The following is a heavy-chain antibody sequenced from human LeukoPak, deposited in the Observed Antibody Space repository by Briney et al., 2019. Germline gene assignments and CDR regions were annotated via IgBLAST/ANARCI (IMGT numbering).Heavy chain of an antibody. Sequence: GGSLTLSCTASGFTFGDYAMSWFRQAPGKGLEWVGFIRSKAYGGTTEYAASVKGRFTISRDDSKSIAYLQMNSLKTEDTAVYYCTRDLGIAVAGPYYYMDVWGKGTTVTVSS. CDR3: TRDLGIAVAGPYYYMDV. J-gene: IGHJ6*03. CDR2: IRSKAYGGTT. D-gene: IGHD6-19*01. CDR1: GFTFGDYA. V-gene: IGHV3-49*03.